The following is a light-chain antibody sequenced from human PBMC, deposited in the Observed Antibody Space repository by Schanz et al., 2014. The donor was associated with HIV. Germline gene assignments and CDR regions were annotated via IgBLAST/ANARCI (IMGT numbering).Light chain of an antibody. CDR2: EVK. Sequence: QSALTQPPSVSGSPGQSVTISCTGTSSDVGAYDRVSWYQQPPGTAPKLIVYEVKNRPSGVPGRFSGSKSGNTASLTISGLQADDEADYFCSSHTTSSTLVFGGGTKLTVL. V-gene: IGLV2-18*02. CDR1: SSDVGAYDR. CDR3: SSHTTSSTLV. J-gene: IGLJ2*01.